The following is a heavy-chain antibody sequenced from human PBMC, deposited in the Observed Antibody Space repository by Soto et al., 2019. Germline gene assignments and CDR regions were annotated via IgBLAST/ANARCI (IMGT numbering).Heavy chain of an antibody. J-gene: IGHJ4*02. D-gene: IGHD6-13*01. Sequence: TLSLTCAVYGGSFSGYYWSWIRQPPGKGLEWIGEINHSGSTNYNPSLKSRVTISVDTSKNQFSLKLSSVTAADTAVYYCARDSRYADGYDYWGQGTLVTVSS. CDR3: ARDSRYADGYDY. CDR1: GGSFSGYY. CDR2: INHSGST. V-gene: IGHV4-34*01.